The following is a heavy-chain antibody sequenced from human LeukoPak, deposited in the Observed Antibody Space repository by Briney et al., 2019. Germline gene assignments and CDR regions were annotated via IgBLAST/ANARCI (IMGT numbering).Heavy chain of an antibody. CDR2: FDPEDGET. CDR3: ATDLRHLGVATIEGDY. CDR1: GYTLTELS. J-gene: IGHJ4*02. D-gene: IGHD5-12*01. V-gene: IGHV1-24*01. Sequence: ASVKVSCKVSGYTLTELSMHWVRQAPGKGLEWMGGFDPEDGETIYAQKFQGRVTMTEDTSTDTAYMELSSLRSEDTAVYYCATDLRHLGVATIEGDYWGQGTLVTVSS.